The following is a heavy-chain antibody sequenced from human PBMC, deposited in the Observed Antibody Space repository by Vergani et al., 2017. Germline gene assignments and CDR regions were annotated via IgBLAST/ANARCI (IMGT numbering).Heavy chain of an antibody. J-gene: IGHJ6*02. D-gene: IGHD1-26*01. CDR1: GFTFSSYA. CDR2: SSGSGGST. CDR3: AKGPYGIVGATKNVYYYYGMDV. Sequence: EVQLLESGGGLVQPGGSLRLSCAASGFTFSSYAMSWVRQAPGKGLEWVSASSGSGGSTYYADSVKGRFTISRDNSKNTLYLQMNSLRAEDTAVYYCAKGPYGIVGATKNVYYYYGMDVWGQGTTVTVSS. V-gene: IGHV3-23*01.